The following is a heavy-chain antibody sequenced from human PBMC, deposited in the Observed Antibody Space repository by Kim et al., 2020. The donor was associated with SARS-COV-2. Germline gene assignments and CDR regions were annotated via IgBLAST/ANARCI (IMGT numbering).Heavy chain of an antibody. J-gene: IGHJ4*02. Sequence: NPSLKMRVTISVDTSKNQFSLKLSSVTAADTAVYYCARGMVRGVIIPGYWGQGTLVTVSS. D-gene: IGHD3-10*01. V-gene: IGHV4-34*01. CDR3: ARGMVRGVIIPGY.